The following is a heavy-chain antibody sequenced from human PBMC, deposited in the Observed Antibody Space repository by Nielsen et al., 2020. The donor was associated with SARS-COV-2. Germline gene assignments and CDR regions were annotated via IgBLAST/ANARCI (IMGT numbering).Heavy chain of an antibody. V-gene: IGHV1-69*13. CDR2: IIPIFGTA. J-gene: IGHJ3*02. CDR3: AIWTSPLTTVTTINAFDI. Sequence: SVNVSCKASGGTFSSYAISWVRQAPGQGLEWMGGIIPIFGTANYARKFQGRVTITADESTSTAYMELSSLRSEDTAVYYCAIWTSPLTTVTTINAFDIWGQGTMVTVSS. D-gene: IGHD4-17*01. CDR1: GGTFSSYA.